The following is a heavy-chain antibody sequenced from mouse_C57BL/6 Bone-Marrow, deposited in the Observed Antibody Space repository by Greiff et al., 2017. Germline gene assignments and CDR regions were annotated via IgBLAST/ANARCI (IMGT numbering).Heavy chain of an antibody. Sequence: QVHVKQPGAELVKPGASVKMSCKASGYTFTSYWITWVKQRPGQGLEWIGDIYPGSGSTNYNEKFKSKATLTVDTSSSTAYMQLSSLTSEDSAVYYCARSRGLTTVVFDYWGQGTTLTVSS. CDR3: ARSRGLTTVVFDY. V-gene: IGHV1-55*01. CDR1: GYTFTSYW. J-gene: IGHJ2*01. CDR2: IYPGSGST. D-gene: IGHD1-1*01.